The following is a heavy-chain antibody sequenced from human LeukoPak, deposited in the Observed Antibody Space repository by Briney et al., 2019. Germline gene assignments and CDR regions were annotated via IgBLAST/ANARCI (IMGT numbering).Heavy chain of an antibody. CDR3: ASAGTAAIPGYYLDF. Sequence: SETLSLTCTVSGDSINSYYWSWIRQPPGKGLEWIGYIYYIGTTNYNPSLESRVTISVDTSKHQFSLKLSSVTAADTAVYYCASAGTAAIPGYYLDFWGQGTLVTVSS. V-gene: IGHV4-59*01. D-gene: IGHD6-13*01. CDR1: GDSINSYY. CDR2: IYYIGTT. J-gene: IGHJ4*02.